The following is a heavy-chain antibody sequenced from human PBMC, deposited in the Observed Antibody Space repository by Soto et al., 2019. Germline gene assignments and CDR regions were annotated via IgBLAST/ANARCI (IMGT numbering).Heavy chain of an antibody. J-gene: IGHJ4*02. D-gene: IGHD2-15*01. V-gene: IGHV2-5*02. CDR2: IYWDDDK. CDR1: GFSLTTTGVG. CDR3: AHRAVLCSGGTCYSHPFDF. Sequence: QITLKESGPTLVKPTQTLTLTCTFSGFSLTTTGVGVGWNRQPPGKALEWLAIIYWDDDKRYSPSLKSRLTITKDTSKNQVVLTMTNMDPVDTATYFCAHRAVLCSGGTCYSHPFDFWGQGTLVTVSS.